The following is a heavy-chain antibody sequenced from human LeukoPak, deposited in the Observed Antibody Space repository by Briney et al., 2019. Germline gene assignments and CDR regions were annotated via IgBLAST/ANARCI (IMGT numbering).Heavy chain of an antibody. CDR2: ISAYNGNT. CDR3: ARDPNSSGWYGGDY. J-gene: IGHJ4*02. D-gene: IGHD6-13*01. CDR1: GYIFTSYG. V-gene: IGHV1-18*01. Sequence: ASVKVSCKASGYIFTSYGITWVRQAPGQGLEWMGWISAYNGNTNYAQELQGRVILTTDTSTSTAYMELRSLRSDDTAVYYCARDPNSSGWYGGDYWGQGALVTVSS.